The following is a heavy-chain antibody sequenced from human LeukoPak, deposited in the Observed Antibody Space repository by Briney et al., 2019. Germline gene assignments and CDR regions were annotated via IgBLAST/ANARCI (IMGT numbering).Heavy chain of an antibody. CDR1: GCSIRSGSYY. CDR2: IYTSRSS. D-gene: IGHD3-3*01. Sequence: PSATVSLTCTVSGCSIRSGSYYWSRIRQPGGEWLEWIGRIYTSRSSNYNPSVKSRVTISVDTSKNQFALKLSSVTAADTAVYYCARDRVTIFGVASWFDPWGQGTLVTVSS. CDR3: ARDRVTIFGVASWFDP. J-gene: IGHJ5*02. V-gene: IGHV4-61*02.